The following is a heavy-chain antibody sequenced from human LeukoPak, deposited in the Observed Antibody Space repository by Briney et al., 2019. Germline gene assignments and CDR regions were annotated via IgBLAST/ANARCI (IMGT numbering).Heavy chain of an antibody. Sequence: SETLSLTCTVSGGSISSYYWSWIRQPPGKGLEWIGYIYYSGSTNYNPSLKSRVTISVDTSKNQFSLKLSSVTAADTAVYYCARDRPIVVVPAAIYYYYYMDVWGKGTTVTVSS. V-gene: IGHV4-59*12. CDR3: ARDRPIVVVPAAIYYYYYMDV. CDR2: IYYSGST. D-gene: IGHD2-2*01. CDR1: GGSISSYY. J-gene: IGHJ6*03.